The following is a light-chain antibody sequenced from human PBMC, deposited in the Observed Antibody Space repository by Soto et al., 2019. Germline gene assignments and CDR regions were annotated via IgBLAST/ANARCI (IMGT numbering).Light chain of an antibody. CDR3: QQYNNWPPIT. V-gene: IGKV3-15*01. CDR2: GAS. J-gene: IGKJ5*01. CDR1: QSVGSS. Sequence: EIVLTQSPGTLSLSPGERATLSCRASQSVGSSLAWYQQKPGQAPRLLIYGASTRATAIPARFSGSGSGTEFTLTISSLEPEDFAVYYCQQYNNWPPITFGQGTRLEIK.